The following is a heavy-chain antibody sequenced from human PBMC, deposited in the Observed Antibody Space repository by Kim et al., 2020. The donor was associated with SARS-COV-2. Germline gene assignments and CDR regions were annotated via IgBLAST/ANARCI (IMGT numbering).Heavy chain of an antibody. Sequence: GGSLRLSCAASGFTFSSYGMHWVRQAPGKGLEWVAVISYDGSNNHYADSVKGRFTISRDNSKNTLYLQMNSVRAEDTAVYYCATEPGTGSFYGWTYYYDGMHVWRQGPTVTVSS. CDR3: ATEPGTGSFYGWTYYYDGMHV. D-gene: IGHD3-10*01. CDR1: GFTFSSYG. CDR2: ISYDGSNN. J-gene: IGHJ6*01. V-gene: IGHV3-30*03.